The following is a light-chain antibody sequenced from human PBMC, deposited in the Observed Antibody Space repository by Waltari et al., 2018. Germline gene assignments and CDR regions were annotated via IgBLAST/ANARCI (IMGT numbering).Light chain of an antibody. CDR3: TSYAGSNNLI. Sequence: QSALTQPPSASGSPGPSVPISCTGTSRDVGGYNYVSWFQQHPGKAPNLMLYEVSKRPSGVPDRFSGSKSGNTASLTVSGLQAEDEADYYCTSYAGSNNLIFGGGTKLTVL. J-gene: IGLJ2*01. CDR1: SRDVGGYNY. CDR2: EVS. V-gene: IGLV2-8*01.